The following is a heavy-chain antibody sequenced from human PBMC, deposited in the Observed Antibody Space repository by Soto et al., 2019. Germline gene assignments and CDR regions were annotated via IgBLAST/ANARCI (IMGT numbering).Heavy chain of an antibody. V-gene: IGHV1-18*01. CDR1: GYTCTTYG. J-gene: IGHJ4*02. CDR3: ARDWSAEVLPDY. D-gene: IGHD3-10*01. CDR2: ISTYNGNT. Sequence: GASVKVSCKASGYTCTTYGISWVRQAPGQGLEWMGWISTYNGNTQFAQKFQGRVTMTTDTSTSTAYMEPRSLTSDDTAVYYCARDWSAEVLPDYWGQGTLVTVSS.